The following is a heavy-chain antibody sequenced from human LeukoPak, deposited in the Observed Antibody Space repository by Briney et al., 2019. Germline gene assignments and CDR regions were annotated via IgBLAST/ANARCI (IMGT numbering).Heavy chain of an antibody. CDR1: GFNFADSA. CDR3: ARERIGDDAFDI. Sequence: PGGSLRLSCAASGFNFADSAMSWVRQTPRKGLEWVSLISLNGRNTYYGDSVKGRFTISRDNSKDTVYLQMNSLRAEDTALYYCARERIGDDAFDIWGQGTMVTVSS. CDR2: ISLNGRNT. D-gene: IGHD2-15*01. V-gene: IGHV3-23*01. J-gene: IGHJ3*02.